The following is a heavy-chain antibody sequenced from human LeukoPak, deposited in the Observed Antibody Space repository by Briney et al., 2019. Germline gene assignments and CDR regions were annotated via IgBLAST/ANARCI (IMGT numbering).Heavy chain of an antibody. D-gene: IGHD3-9*01. Sequence: WASVKVSCKASGYAFTSYGISWVREAPGQGLEWMGWISAYNGNTNYAQKLRGRVTMTTDTSTSTAYMELRSLRSDDTAVYYCARTNRYYDILTGLNWFDPWGQGTLVTVSS. CDR1: GYAFTSYG. V-gene: IGHV1-18*01. CDR3: ARTNRYYDILTGLNWFDP. CDR2: ISAYNGNT. J-gene: IGHJ5*02.